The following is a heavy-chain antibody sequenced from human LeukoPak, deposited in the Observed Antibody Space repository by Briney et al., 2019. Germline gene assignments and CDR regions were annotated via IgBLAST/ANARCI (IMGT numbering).Heavy chain of an antibody. Sequence: ASMKVACKTSGYTFTDYYLHWERQAPGQGLEWMGWINPNSGRTSSAQKFQGRVTMTRDTSIATVYMEVTWLTSDDTAIYYCARADRLHGGPYLIGPWGQETLVTVSS. D-gene: IGHD2-21*01. V-gene: IGHV1-2*02. CDR3: ARADRLHGGPYLIGP. CDR1: GYTFTDYY. CDR2: INPNSGRT. J-gene: IGHJ5*02.